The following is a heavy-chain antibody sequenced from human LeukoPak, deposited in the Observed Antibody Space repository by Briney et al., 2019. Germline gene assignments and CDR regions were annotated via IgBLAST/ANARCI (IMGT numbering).Heavy chain of an antibody. D-gene: IGHD1-26*01. CDR3: ARDIVMNGYYYYYGMDV. V-gene: IGHV3-74*01. Sequence: GGSLRLSCAVTGFNLRTYWIHWVRHSPGRGLEWVARINGEGSRISYADSVRGRFTISRDNSKNTLYLQMNSLRAEDTAVYYCARDIVMNGYYYYYGMDVWGQGTTVTVSS. J-gene: IGHJ6*02. CDR2: INGEGSRI. CDR1: GFNLRTYW.